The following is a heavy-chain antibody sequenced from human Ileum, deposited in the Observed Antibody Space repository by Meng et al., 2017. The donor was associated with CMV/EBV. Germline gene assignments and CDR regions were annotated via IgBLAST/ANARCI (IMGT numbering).Heavy chain of an antibody. J-gene: IGHJ4*02. Sequence: QLVGSVGGWVPPGGSLRLSCAASGFIFSKAGMHWVRQAPGKGLEWVAFIQNDESNKYYADSVKGRFTISRDNSKNTLYLQMNRLTTEDTAVYYCTVPTSDLDHWGQGTLVTVSS. CDR2: IQNDESNK. CDR3: TVPTSDLDH. D-gene: IGHD3-16*01. V-gene: IGHV3-30*02. CDR1: GFIFSKAG.